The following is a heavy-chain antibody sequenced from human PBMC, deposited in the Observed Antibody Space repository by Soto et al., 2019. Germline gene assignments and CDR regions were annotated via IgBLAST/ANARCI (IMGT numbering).Heavy chain of an antibody. CDR3: ARSITFDWLFFDN. CDR2: IYHGGST. J-gene: IGHJ4*02. Sequence: LSLTCAVSGGSISRSNWWSWVRQSPGKGLEWIGEIYHGGSTNYNPSLKSRVTISVDKSKNQFSLKLSSLTAVDTAVYYCARSITFDWLFFDNWGQGTLVTVSS. D-gene: IGHD3-9*01. V-gene: IGHV4-4*02. CDR1: GGSISRSNW.